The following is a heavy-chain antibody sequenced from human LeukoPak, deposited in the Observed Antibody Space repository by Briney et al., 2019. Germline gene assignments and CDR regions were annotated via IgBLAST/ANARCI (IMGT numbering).Heavy chain of an antibody. CDR3: ASTPSSMIDY. V-gene: IGHV3-48*01. D-gene: IGHD6-6*01. J-gene: IGHJ4*02. CDR1: GGSISSSS. CDR2: ISTTSGSI. Sequence: PSETLSLTCTVSGGSISSSSYYWGWIRQPPGKGLEWISYISTTSGSIYYADSVKGRFTISRDNAENSLYLQMNSLRADDTAVYYCASTPSSMIDYWGQGTPVTVSS.